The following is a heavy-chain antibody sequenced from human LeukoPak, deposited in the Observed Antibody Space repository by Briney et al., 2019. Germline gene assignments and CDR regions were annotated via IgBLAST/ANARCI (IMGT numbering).Heavy chain of an antibody. V-gene: IGHV1-69*04. CDR2: IIPILGIA. D-gene: IGHD3-9*01. Sequence: SVKVSCKASGGTFSSYAIIWVRQAPGQGLEWMGRIIPILGIANYAQKFQGRVTITADKSTSTAYMELSSLRSEDTAVYYCARATTGYWENWGQGTLVTVSS. CDR3: ARATTGYWEN. CDR1: GGTFSSYA. J-gene: IGHJ4*02.